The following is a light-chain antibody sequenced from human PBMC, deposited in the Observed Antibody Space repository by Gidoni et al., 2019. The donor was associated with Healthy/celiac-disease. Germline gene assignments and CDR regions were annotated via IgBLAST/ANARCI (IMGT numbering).Light chain of an antibody. CDR2: DSS. CDR1: QSVSSY. V-gene: IGKV3-11*01. J-gene: IGKJ4*01. CDR3: QQRSNWPPGIT. Sequence: IVLTQSPATLSFSPGESATLSCRASQSVSSYLAWYQQKPGQAPRLLIYDSSNRATGIPARCSGSGSGTDFTLTISSLEPEDFAVYYCQQRSNWPPGITFGGGTKVEIK.